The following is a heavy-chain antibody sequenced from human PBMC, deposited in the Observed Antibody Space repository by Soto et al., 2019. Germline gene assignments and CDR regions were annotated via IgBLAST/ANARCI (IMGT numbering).Heavy chain of an antibody. CDR1: GVYIRSNSYY. D-gene: IGHD1-26*01. CDR3: IKYSGRPSTPAA. Sequence: SETLSLTCTVSGVYIRSNSYYWGWIRQPPGKGLEWIGSIYYSGSTNYRPSLKSRVTISVDTSKNQFSLELTSVTAADTAVYYCIKYSGRPSTPAALGQGTLVTVSS. V-gene: IGHV4-39*03. CDR2: IYYSGST. J-gene: IGHJ5*02.